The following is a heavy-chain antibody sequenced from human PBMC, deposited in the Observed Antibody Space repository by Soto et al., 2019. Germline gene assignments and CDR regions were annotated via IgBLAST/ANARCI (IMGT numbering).Heavy chain of an antibody. CDR1: GFTFSDYY. J-gene: IGHJ4*02. Sequence: QVQLEESGEGMDKPGGSLRLSCAASGFTFSDYYMSWIRQAPGKGLEWVSYISSSGGTIYYADSVKGRFTISRDNAKNSLYLQMNSLRAEDTAVYYCARSFQGDSIVVVTANDYWGQGTLVTVSS. CDR2: ISSSGGTI. CDR3: ARSFQGDSIVVVTANDY. V-gene: IGHV3-11*01. D-gene: IGHD2-21*02.